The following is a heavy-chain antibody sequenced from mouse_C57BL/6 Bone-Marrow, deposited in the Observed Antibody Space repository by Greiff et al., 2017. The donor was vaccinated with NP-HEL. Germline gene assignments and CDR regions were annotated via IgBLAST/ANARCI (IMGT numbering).Heavy chain of an antibody. D-gene: IGHD2-4*01. V-gene: IGHV5-16*01. Sequence: DVQLVESEGGLVQPGSSMKLSCTASGFTFSDYYMAWVRQVPEKGLEWVANINYDGSSTYYLDSLKSRFIISRDNAKNILYLQMSSLKSEDTATYYCARGGDYPYFDYWGQGTTLTVSS. CDR3: ARGGDYPYFDY. CDR1: GFTFSDYY. CDR2: INYDGSST. J-gene: IGHJ2*01.